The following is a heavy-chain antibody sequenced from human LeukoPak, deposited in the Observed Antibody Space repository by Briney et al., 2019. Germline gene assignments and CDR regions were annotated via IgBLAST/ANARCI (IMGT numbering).Heavy chain of an antibody. V-gene: IGHV3-23*01. J-gene: IGHJ4*02. CDR1: GFTFSSYG. CDR3: ATQGSGQWLAPNSFDY. Sequence: GGSLRLSCAASGFTFSSYGMSWVRQAPGKGLEWVSAISGSGGSTYYADSVKGRFTISRDNSKNTLYLQMNSLRAEDTAVYYCATQGSGQWLAPNSFDYWGQGTLVTVSS. D-gene: IGHD6-19*01. CDR2: ISGSGGST.